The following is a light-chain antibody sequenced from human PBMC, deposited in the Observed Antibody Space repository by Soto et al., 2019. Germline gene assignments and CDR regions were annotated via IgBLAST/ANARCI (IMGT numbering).Light chain of an antibody. CDR1: QSVSSSY. CDR2: GAS. V-gene: IGKV3-20*01. J-gene: IGKJ1*01. Sequence: EIVLTQSPGTLSLSPGERATLSCSASQSVSSSYLAWYQQKPGQAPRLLIYGASSRATRIPDRFSGSGSGTDFTLTISRLEPEDFVVYYCQQYGSSPQTFGQGTKVDIK. CDR3: QQYGSSPQT.